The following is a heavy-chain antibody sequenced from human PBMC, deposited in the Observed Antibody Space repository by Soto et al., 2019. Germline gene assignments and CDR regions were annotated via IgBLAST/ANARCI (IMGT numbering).Heavy chain of an antibody. J-gene: IGHJ4*02. V-gene: IGHV1-69*13. CDR3: ARANLVLRDYYDSSGHYYFDY. Sequence: GSSVKVSCKASGVTFSSYAISWVRQAPGQGLEWMGGIIPIFGTANYAQKFQGRVTITADESTSTAYMELSSLRSEDTAVYYCARANLVLRDYYDSSGHYYFDYWGQGTLVTVSS. CDR1: GVTFSSYA. CDR2: IIPIFGTA. D-gene: IGHD3-22*01.